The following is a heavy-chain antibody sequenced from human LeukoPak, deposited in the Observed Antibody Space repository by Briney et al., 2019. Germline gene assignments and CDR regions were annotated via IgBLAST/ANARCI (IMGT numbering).Heavy chain of an antibody. D-gene: IGHD5-18*01. CDR2: IIPIFGTA. CDR1: GGTFSSYA. CDR3: AREGDVDTATWHWFDP. J-gene: IGHJ5*02. V-gene: IGHV1-69*05. Sequence: PEASVKVSCKASGGTFSSYAISWVRQAPGQGLEWMGGIIPIFGTANYAQKFQGRVTMTRDTSTSTVYMELSSLRSEDTAVYYCAREGDVDTATWHWFDPWGQGTLVTVSS.